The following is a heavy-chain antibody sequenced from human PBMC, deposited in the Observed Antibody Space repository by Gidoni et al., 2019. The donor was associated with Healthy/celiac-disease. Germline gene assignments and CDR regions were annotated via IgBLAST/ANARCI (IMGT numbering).Heavy chain of an antibody. Sequence: QVQLVESGGGVVQPGRSLRLSCAASGFTFSSYGMHWVRQAPGKGLEWVAVIWYDGSNKYYADSVKGRFTISRDNSKNTLYLQMNSRRAEDTAVYYCARDPLTIFGVVIPSNWFDPWGQGTLVTVSS. D-gene: IGHD3-3*01. CDR3: ARDPLTIFGVVIPSNWFDP. V-gene: IGHV3-33*01. CDR1: GFTFSSYG. CDR2: IWYDGSNK. J-gene: IGHJ5*02.